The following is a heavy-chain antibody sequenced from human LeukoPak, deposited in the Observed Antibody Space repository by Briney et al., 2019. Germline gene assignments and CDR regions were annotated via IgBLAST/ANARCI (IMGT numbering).Heavy chain of an antibody. J-gene: IGHJ4*02. CDR3: VRRGSVWGDH. D-gene: IGHD7-27*01. CDR1: GFIFSNYW. CDR2: INQDGSQI. V-gene: IGHV3-7*01. Sequence: PGGSLRLSCAGSGFIFSNYWLSWVRQAPGKGLEWVANINQDGSQICYVDSVKGRFTISRDNAKNSLCLQMNSLRAEDTAEYYCVRRGSVWGDHWGQGTLVSVSS.